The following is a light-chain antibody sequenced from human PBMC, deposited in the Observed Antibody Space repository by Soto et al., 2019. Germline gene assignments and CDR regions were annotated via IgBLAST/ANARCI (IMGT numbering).Light chain of an antibody. V-gene: IGKV2-28*01. Sequence: DIVMTQSPLSLPVTPGEPASISCSSSQRLLHSNGYNYLDWYLQKPGQPPQLLIYLCSNRASGVPDRFSGRGSGTDFTLKINRVEAEDVGVYFCLQALHTPLTFGGGTKVEIK. CDR3: LQALHTPLT. CDR1: QRLLHSNGYNY. CDR2: LCS. J-gene: IGKJ4*01.